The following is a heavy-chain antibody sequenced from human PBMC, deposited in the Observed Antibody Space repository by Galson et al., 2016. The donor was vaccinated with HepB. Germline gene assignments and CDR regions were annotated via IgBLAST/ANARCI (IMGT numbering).Heavy chain of an antibody. CDR1: GFTLNAYA. CDR3: ATFVGLGGSG. D-gene: IGHD3/OR15-3a*01. V-gene: IGHV3-48*02. Sequence: SLRLSCAASGFTLNAYAFNWVRQAPGKGLEWLSYINSRGDTTYYGDSLKGRFTTSRDNAKNSLYLEMNSLTDDDTAIYYCATFVGLGGSGWGQGSLVTFS. J-gene: IGHJ4*02. CDR2: INSRGDTT.